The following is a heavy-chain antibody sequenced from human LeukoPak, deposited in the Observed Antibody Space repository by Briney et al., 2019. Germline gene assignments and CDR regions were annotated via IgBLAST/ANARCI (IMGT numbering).Heavy chain of an antibody. Sequence: SETLSLTYTVSGGSVNSGSYYWSWLRQPTGKGLEWIGYISYTGSTNYNPSLESRVTISVDTSKNQFSLKLSSVTAADTAVYFCARFVSDYERSYFDYWGQGTLVTVSS. CDR1: GGSVNSGSYY. J-gene: IGHJ4*02. D-gene: IGHD5-12*01. CDR2: ISYTGST. V-gene: IGHV4-61*01. CDR3: ARFVSDYERSYFDY.